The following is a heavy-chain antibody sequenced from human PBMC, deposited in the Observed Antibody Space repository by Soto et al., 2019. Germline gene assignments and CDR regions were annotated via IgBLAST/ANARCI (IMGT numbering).Heavy chain of an antibody. CDR1: GGSISSSNW. CDR3: ARVGYDIGWFDP. V-gene: IGHV4-4*02. Sequence: SETLSLTCAVSGGSISSSNWWSWVRQPPGKGLEWIGEIYHSGSTNYNPSLKSRVTISVDTSKNQFSLKLSSVTAADTAVYYCARVGYDIGWFDPWGQGTLVTVSS. D-gene: IGHD3-9*01. J-gene: IGHJ5*02. CDR2: IYHSGST.